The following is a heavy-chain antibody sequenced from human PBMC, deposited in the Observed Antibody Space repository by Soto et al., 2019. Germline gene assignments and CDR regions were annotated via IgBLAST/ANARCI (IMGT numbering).Heavy chain of an antibody. D-gene: IGHD3-10*01. V-gene: IGHV1-18*04. Sequence: GASVKVSCKASDYTFTSYGISWVRQAPGQGLEWMGWISAFNGNTNYAQKLQGRVTMTTDTSTRTAYMELRSLRSDDTAVYYCARVAEMVRGVIFYAFDIWGQGTMVTVSS. CDR1: DYTFTSYG. CDR2: ISAFNGNT. J-gene: IGHJ3*02. CDR3: ARVAEMVRGVIFYAFDI.